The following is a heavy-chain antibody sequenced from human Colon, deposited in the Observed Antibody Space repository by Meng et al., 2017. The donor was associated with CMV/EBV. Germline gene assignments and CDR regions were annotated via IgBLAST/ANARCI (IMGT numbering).Heavy chain of an antibody. D-gene: IGHD1-7*01. J-gene: IGHJ4*02. CDR2: LLYDVSKD. CDR3: AGGLELPDY. Sequence: GGSLRLSCAVSGFTFTSYSMHWVRRAPGQGLEWVTVLLYDVSKDYYADSVRGRFTISRDTSTNMLLMQMDGLSAEDTDIFYCAGGLELPDYWGQGTLVTVSS. CDR1: GFTFTSYS. V-gene: IGHV3-30-3*01.